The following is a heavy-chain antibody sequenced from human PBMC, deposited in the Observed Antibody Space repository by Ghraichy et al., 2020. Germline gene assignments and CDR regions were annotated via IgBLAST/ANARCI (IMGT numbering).Heavy chain of an antibody. CDR2: INYSGST. V-gene: IGHV4-59*01. J-gene: IGHJ4*02. CDR3: ASTRWDTFDY. CDR1: GGSISNYY. Sequence: SETLSLTCTVSGGSISNYYWSWIRQPPGKGLEWIGYINYSGSTNYNPSLKSRVTISVDTSKKQFSLKLSSVTAADTAMYYCASTRWDTFDYWGQGTLVTV. D-gene: IGHD1-26*01.